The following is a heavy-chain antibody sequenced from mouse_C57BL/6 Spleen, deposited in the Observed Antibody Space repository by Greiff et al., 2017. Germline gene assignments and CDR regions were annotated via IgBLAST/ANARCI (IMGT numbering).Heavy chain of an antibody. CDR3: ARGDGSTY. CDR2: IYPGDGDT. Sequence: VNLQESGPELVKPGASVKISCKASGYAFSSSWMNWVKQRPGKGLEWIGRIYPGDGDTNYNGKFKGKATLTADKSSSTAYMQLSSLTSEDSAVYFCARGDGSTYWGQGTLVTVSA. D-gene: IGHD1-1*01. J-gene: IGHJ3*01. V-gene: IGHV1-82*01. CDR1: GYAFSSSW.